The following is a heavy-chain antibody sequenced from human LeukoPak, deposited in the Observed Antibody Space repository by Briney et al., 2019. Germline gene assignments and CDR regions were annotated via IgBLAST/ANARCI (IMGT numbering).Heavy chain of an antibody. J-gene: IGHJ3*02. D-gene: IGHD1-14*01. V-gene: IGHV4-39*01. CDR1: GGSISSISFS. CDR2: IYFGGNT. Sequence: ETLSLTCTVSGGSISSISFSWGWIRQPPGMGLEWIGNIYFGGNTYYNPSLKSRVTISVDTSKNQFSLKLRSVTAADTAVYYCARHRRSVLGTFDIWGQGTMVTVSS. CDR3: ARHRRSVLGTFDI.